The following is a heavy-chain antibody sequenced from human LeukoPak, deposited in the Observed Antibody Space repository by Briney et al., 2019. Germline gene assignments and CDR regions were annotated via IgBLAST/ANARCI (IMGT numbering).Heavy chain of an antibody. J-gene: IGHJ3*02. V-gene: IGHV1-2*02. D-gene: IGHD4-17*01. Sequence: ASVKVSCKASGYTFTGFDMHWVRQAPGQGLEWMGWINPNSGGTNYAQKFQGRVTMTRDTSISTAYMEVSGLIPDDTAVYYCAGSDADYGDYEGAFDIWGQGTMVTVSS. CDR3: AGSDADYGDYEGAFDI. CDR2: INPNSGGT. CDR1: GYTFTGFD.